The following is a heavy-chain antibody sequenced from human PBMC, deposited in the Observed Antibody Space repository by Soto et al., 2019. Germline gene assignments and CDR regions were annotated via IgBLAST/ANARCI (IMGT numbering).Heavy chain of an antibody. CDR1: VGSISSYY. V-gene: IGHV4-59*01. CDR3: ARVYYYGMDV. J-gene: IGHJ6*02. CDR2: IYYSGST. Sequence: SEALSLTCTVSVGSISSYYWSWIRQPPGKGLEWIGYIYYSGSTNYNPSLKSRVTISVDTSKNQFSLKLSSVTAADTAVYYCARVYYYGMDVWGQGTTVTVSS.